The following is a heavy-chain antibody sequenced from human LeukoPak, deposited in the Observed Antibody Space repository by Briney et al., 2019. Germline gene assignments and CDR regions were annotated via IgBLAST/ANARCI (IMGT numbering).Heavy chain of an antibody. CDR3: ARDAGCSGGSCYAVRWFDP. V-gene: IGHV4-61*02. CDR1: GGSISSGSYY. J-gene: IGHJ5*02. D-gene: IGHD2-15*01. CDR2: IYTSGST. Sequence: PSETLSLTCTVSGGSISSGSYYWSWIRQPAGKGLEWIGRIYTSGSTNYNPSLKSRVTISVDTSKNQFSLKLSSVTAADTAVYYCARDAGCSGGSCYAVRWFDPWGQGTLVTVSS.